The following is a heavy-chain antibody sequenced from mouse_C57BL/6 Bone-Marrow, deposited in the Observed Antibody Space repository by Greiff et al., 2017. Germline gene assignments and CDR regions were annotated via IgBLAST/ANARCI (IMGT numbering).Heavy chain of an antibody. CDR3: ARTGYYGSSPWFAY. Sequence: QVQLQQSGAELVRPGASVKLSCKASGYTFTDYYINWVKQRPGQGLEWIARIYPGSGNTYYNEKFKGKATLTAEKSSSTAYMQLSSLTSEDSAVYFGARTGYYGSSPWFAYWGQGTLVTVSA. CDR2: IYPGSGNT. CDR1: GYTFTDYY. V-gene: IGHV1-76*01. D-gene: IGHD1-1*01. J-gene: IGHJ3*01.